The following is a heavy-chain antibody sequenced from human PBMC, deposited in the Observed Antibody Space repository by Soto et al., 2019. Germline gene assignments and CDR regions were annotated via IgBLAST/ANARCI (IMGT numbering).Heavy chain of an antibody. CDR3: ARPGAEYGGYDEVFDI. D-gene: IGHD5-12*01. CDR2: IYYTGST. V-gene: IGHV4-39*01. J-gene: IGHJ3*02. Sequence: QLQLQESGPGLVKPSETLSLTCTVSGGSLSSSNDYWGWIRQPPGKGLEWIGSIYYTGSTFYNPSLKSRVTISVDTSKNQFSLKLSSVTAADTAVYYCARPGAEYGGYDEVFDIWGQGTMVTVSS. CDR1: GGSLSSSNDY.